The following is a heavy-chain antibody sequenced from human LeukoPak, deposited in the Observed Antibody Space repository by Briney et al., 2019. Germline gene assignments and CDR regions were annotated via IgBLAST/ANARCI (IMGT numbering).Heavy chain of an antibody. J-gene: IGHJ5*02. CDR2: ISGSGGST. Sequence: GGSLRLSCAASGFTFTSYAMSWVRQAPGKGLEWVSAISGSGGSTYYADSVKGRFTISRDNSKNTLYLQRNSLRAEDTAVYYCAKPRPSYSSSWYDHWGQGTLVTVSS. V-gene: IGHV3-23*01. CDR3: AKPRPSYSSSWYDH. CDR1: GFTFTSYA. D-gene: IGHD6-13*01.